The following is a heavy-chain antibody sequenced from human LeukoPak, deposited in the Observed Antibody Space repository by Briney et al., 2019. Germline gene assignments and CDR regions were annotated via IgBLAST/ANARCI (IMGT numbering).Heavy chain of an antibody. CDR2: ISWNSGSI. V-gene: IGHV3-9*01. Sequence: PGGSLRLSCAASGFTFDDYAMHWVRQAPGKGLEWVSGISWNSGSIAYADSVKGRFTISRDNAKNSLYLQMNSLTVEDTALYYCAKDYGSSVYNFDYWGQGTLVTVSS. D-gene: IGHD3-22*01. CDR3: AKDYGSSVYNFDY. J-gene: IGHJ4*02. CDR1: GFTFDDYA.